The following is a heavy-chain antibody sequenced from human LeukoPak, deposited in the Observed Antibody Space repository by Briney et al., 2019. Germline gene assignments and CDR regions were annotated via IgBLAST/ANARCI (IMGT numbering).Heavy chain of an antibody. J-gene: IGHJ4*02. CDR1: GFSVSTNY. D-gene: IGHD1-7*01. V-gene: IGHV3-7*01. Sequence: PGGSLRLSCAASGFSVSTNYMSWVRQAPGKGLEWVANIKQDGSEKYYVDSVKGRFTISRDNAKNSLYLQMNSLRAEDTAVYYCARHRQAAADGPPLITGITRDFDYWGQGTLVTVSS. CDR2: IKQDGSEK. CDR3: ARHRQAAADGPPLITGITRDFDY.